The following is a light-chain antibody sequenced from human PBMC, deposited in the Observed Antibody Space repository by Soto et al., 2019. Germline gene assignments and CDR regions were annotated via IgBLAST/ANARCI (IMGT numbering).Light chain of an antibody. Sequence: DIQMTQSPSSLSVSVGDRVTITCRASQSLSIYLNWYQQKPGKAPKLLIYAASTLQTGVPSRFSGSGSWTDFTLTTSSLQPEEFATYFCQQTSSTLYTFGQGTKLEIK. CDR3: QQTSSTLYT. CDR2: AAS. CDR1: QSLSIY. V-gene: IGKV1-39*01. J-gene: IGKJ2*01.